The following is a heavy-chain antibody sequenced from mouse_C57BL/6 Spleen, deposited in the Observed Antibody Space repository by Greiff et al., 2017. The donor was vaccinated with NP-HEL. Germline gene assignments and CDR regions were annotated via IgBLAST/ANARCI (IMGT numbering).Heavy chain of an antibody. CDR1: GYTFTEYT. D-gene: IGHD2-5*01. V-gene: IGHV1-62-2*01. J-gene: IGHJ3*01. CDR3: ARHEDPYYSNYVPLAY. CDR2: FYPGSGSI. Sequence: QVQLQQSGAELVKPGASVKLSCKASGYTFTEYTIHWVKQRSGQGLEWIGWFYPGSGSIKYNEKFKDKATLTADKSSSTVYMELSRLTSEDSAVYFRARHEDPYYSNYVPLAYWGQGTLVTVSA.